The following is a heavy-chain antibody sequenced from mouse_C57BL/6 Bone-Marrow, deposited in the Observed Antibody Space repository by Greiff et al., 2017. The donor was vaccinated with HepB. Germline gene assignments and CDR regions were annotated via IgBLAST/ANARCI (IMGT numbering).Heavy chain of an antibody. CDR2: IYPGDGDT. J-gene: IGHJ2*01. CDR3: ARKGHYYGSKRYFDY. V-gene: IGHV1-82*01. CDR1: GYAFSSSW. Sequence: QVQLQQSGPELVKPGASVKISCKASGYAFSSSWMNWVKQRPGKGLEWIGRIYPGDGDTNYNGKFKGKATLTADKSSSTAYMQLRSLTSEDSAVYFCARKGHYYGSKRYFDYWGQGTTLTVSS. D-gene: IGHD1-1*01.